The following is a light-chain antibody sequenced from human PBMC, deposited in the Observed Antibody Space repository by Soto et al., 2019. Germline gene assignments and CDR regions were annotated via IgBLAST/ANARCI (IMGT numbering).Light chain of an antibody. CDR2: YDS. CDR1: NIGRKS. Sequence: SYELTQPPSVSVAPGKTARITCGGNNIGRKSVHWYQLKPGQAPVLVIYYDSDRPSGIPGRFSGSTSGNTATLTISRVEAGDEADYYCQVWDRSSDHWVFGGGTKLTVL. CDR3: QVWDRSSDHWV. V-gene: IGLV3-21*04. J-gene: IGLJ3*02.